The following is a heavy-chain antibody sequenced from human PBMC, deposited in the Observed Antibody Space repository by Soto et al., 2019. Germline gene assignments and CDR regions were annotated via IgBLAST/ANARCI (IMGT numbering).Heavy chain of an antibody. CDR2: IIPIFGTA. J-gene: IGHJ6*02. Sequence: QVQLVQSGAEVKKPGSSVKVSCKASGGTFSSYAISWVRQAPGQGLEWMGGIIPIFGTANYAQKFQGRVTITADESSSTAYMELSSLRSEDTAVYSCASCGYSGYDQNYYYYGMDVWGQGTTVTVPS. V-gene: IGHV1-69*01. CDR1: GGTFSSYA. D-gene: IGHD5-12*01. CDR3: ASCGYSGYDQNYYYYGMDV.